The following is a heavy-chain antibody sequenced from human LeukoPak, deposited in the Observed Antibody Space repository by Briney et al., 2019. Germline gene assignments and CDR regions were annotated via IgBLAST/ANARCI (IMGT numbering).Heavy chain of an antibody. CDR2: IYPGDSDT. J-gene: IGHJ3*01. CDR3: ARLPGRYYDSSGYYYFQH. V-gene: IGHV5-51*01. D-gene: IGHD3-22*01. CDR1: GYSFTSYW. Sequence: GESLKISCKGSGYSFTSYWIGWVRQMPGKGLEWMGIIYPGDSDTRYSPSFHGQVTISADKSISTAYLQWSSLKASDTAMYYCARLPGRYYDSSGYYYFQHWGQGTMVTVSS.